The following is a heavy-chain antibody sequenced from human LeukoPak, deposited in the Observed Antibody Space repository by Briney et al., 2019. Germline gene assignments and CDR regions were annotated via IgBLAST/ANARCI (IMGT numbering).Heavy chain of an antibody. J-gene: IGHJ2*01. V-gene: IGHV3-7*03. CDR2: IKQDGSEK. CDR1: GFTFSTYW. CDR3: ARAEWSNWYFDL. Sequence: GGSLRLSCAASGFTFSTYWMNWVRQAPGKGLEWVANIKQDGSEKYYVDSVKGRFTLSRDSAKNSLYLQMDSLRAEDTAVYYCARAEWSNWYFDLWGRGTLVTVSS. D-gene: IGHD3-3*01.